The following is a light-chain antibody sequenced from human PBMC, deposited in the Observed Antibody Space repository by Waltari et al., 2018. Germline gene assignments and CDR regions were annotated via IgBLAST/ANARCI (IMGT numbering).Light chain of an antibody. V-gene: IGLV1-44*01. J-gene: IGLJ3*02. Sequence: QSVLTQPPSASGTPGQRVTISCSGSSSNIGSHTVNWYQQLPGTAPKLLIYSNYQRPPGVPDRFSGSGSGTSPSRAISGLQSKDEADDYCAAWDDGLSGRSWVFGGGTKLTVL. CDR2: SNY. CDR3: AAWDDGLSGRSWV. CDR1: SSNIGSHT.